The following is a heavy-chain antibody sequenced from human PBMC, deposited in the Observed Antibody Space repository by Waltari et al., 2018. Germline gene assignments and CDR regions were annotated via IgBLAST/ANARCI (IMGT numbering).Heavy chain of an antibody. J-gene: IGHJ4*02. CDR2: INPNSGGT. V-gene: IGHV1-2*02. CDR3: ARGGGRARYGDYVRY. Sequence: QVPLVQSGAAVKTPGASVKVSCRASGHTFTGYYMPCVLPAPGQGLEWTGWINPNSGGTNYAQKFQGGVTMTRDTSISTAYMELSRLRSDDTAVYYCARGGGRARYGDYVRYWGQGTLVTVSS. CDR1: GHTFTGYY. D-gene: IGHD4-17*01.